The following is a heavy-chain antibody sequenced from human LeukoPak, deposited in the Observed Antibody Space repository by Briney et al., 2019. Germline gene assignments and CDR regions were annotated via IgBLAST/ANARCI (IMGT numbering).Heavy chain of an antibody. CDR2: IKNKAEGGTT. Sequence: PGGSLRLSCAASGFTFSNAWMNWVRQAPGKGLEWVGRIKNKAEGGTTDYAAPVKGRFTVSRDDSKNMVYLQMNSLKIEDTAVYHCTTGLTMVRGEGEKYSDYWGQGTLVTVSS. J-gene: IGHJ4*02. V-gene: IGHV3-15*01. D-gene: IGHD3-10*01. CDR3: TTGLTMVRGEGEKYSDY. CDR1: GFTFSNAW.